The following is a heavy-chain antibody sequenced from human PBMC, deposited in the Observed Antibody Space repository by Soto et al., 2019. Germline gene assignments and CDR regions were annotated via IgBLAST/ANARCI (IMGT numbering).Heavy chain of an antibody. V-gene: IGHV5-51*01. D-gene: IGHD2-15*01. CDR2: IYPGDSDT. Sequence: GESLKISCKGSGYSFTSYWIGWVRQMPGKGLEWMGIIYPGDSDTRYSPSFQGQVTISADKSISTAYLQWSSLKASDTAMYYCARAATPGYYYYGMDVWGQGTTVTVSS. J-gene: IGHJ6*02. CDR1: GYSFTSYW. CDR3: ARAATPGYYYYGMDV.